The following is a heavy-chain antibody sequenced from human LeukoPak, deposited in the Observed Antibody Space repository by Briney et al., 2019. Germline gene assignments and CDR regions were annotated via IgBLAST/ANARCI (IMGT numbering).Heavy chain of an antibody. Sequence: GGSLRLSCAASGFTFSTYSMNWVRQAPGKGLEWVSYISGTSSLIYYADSVKGRFTISRDNAKNSLYLQMNSLRDEDTAVYYCVRDQFFFFDYWGQGTLVTVSS. D-gene: IGHD3-3*01. CDR1: GFTFSTYS. J-gene: IGHJ4*02. CDR2: ISGTSSLI. CDR3: VRDQFFFFDY. V-gene: IGHV3-48*02.